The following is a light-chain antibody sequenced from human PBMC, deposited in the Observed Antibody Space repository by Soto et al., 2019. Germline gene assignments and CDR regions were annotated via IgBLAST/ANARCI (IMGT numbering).Light chain of an antibody. CDR3: SSYTSSSTPYV. J-gene: IGLJ1*01. CDR1: SSDIGAYDY. CDR2: DVT. V-gene: IGLV2-14*01. Sequence: LTQPASVSGSPGQSITISCTGSSSDIGAYDYVSWYQQRPVKAPKLMIFDVTNRPSGVSDRFSGSKSGNTASLTISGLQTEDEADYYCSSYTSSSTPYVFGTGTKVTV.